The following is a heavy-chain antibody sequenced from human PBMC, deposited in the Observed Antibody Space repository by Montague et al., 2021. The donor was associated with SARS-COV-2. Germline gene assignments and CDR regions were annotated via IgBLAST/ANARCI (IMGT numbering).Heavy chain of an antibody. J-gene: IGHJ6*02. CDR1: GGSLSGYY. CDR3: ASGIYPSGSYYNRYYYGLNI. D-gene: IGHD3-10*01. CDR2: INHSANT. V-gene: IGHV4-34*01. Sequence: SETLPLTCAVYGGSLSGYYWSWIRQPPEKGLEWIGEINHSANTKYNPSLKSPVTISIDTSENQFSLKMTSVTAADTATYYCASGIYPSGSYYNRYYYGLNIWGPGTTVIVSS.